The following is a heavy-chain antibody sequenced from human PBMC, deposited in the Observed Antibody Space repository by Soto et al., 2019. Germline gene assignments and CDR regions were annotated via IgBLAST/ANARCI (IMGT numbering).Heavy chain of an antibody. V-gene: IGHV3-7*03. D-gene: IGHD3-3*01. CDR1: GFTFSSYW. Sequence: GGSLRLSCAASGFTFSSYWMSWVRQAPGKGLEWVANIKQDGSEKYYVDSVKGRFTISRDNAKNSLYLQMNSLRAEDTAVYYCARGPTLRFLEWSYGMDVWGQGTTVTAP. CDR3: ARGPTLRFLEWSYGMDV. CDR2: IKQDGSEK. J-gene: IGHJ6*02.